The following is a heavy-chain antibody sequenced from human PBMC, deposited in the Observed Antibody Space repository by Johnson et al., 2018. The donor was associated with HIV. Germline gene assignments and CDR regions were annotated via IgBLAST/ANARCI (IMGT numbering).Heavy chain of an antibody. Sequence: VQLVESGGGLVQPGRSLRLSCAASGFTFDDYAMHWVRQAPGRGLEYVSRVTNNGDSTYYVNAVKGRFTISRDNSKNTLYLQMDSLRAEDTAVYYCATDYNFWSGRPDSFYVWGQGTMVTVSS. J-gene: IGHJ3*01. CDR1: GFTFDDYA. D-gene: IGHD3-3*01. V-gene: IGHV3-64*01. CDR3: ATDYNFWSGRPDSFYV. CDR2: VTNNGDST.